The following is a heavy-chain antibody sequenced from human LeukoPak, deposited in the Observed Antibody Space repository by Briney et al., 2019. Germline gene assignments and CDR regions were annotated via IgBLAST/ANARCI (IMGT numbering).Heavy chain of an antibody. CDR3: AIPGVSDY. CDR1: GGTLSSYT. Sequence: GASVKVSCKASGGTLSSYTITWVRQAPGQGLEGMGGIIPIFGTADYAQKFQGRVTITADESTSTAYMELISLRSEDTAVYYCAIPGVSDYWGQGTLVTVSS. V-gene: IGHV1-69*13. J-gene: IGHJ4*02. CDR2: IIPIFGTA.